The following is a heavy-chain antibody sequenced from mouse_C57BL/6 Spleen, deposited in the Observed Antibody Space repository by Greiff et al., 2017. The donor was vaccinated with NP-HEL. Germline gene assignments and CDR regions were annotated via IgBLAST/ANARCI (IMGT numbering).Heavy chain of an antibody. D-gene: IGHD1-2*01. Sequence: EVQVVESGAGLVQPGESLKLSCESNEYEFPYHDMSWVRKTPEKRLELVAAINSDGGSTYYPDTMERRVIISRDNTKKTLYLQMSSLRSEDSAVYYCARGRATAPYWDFDVWGTGTTVTVSS. V-gene: IGHV5-2*01. CDR1: EYEFPYHD. CDR2: INSDGGST. CDR3: ARGRATAPYWDFDV. J-gene: IGHJ1*03.